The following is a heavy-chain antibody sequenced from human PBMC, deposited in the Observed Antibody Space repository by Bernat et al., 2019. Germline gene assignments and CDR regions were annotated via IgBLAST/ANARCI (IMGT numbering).Heavy chain of an antibody. CDR1: GFTFSNNA. CDR2: ISGSGGDT. Sequence: EVQLLESGGGLVQPGGSLRLSCAASGFTFSNNAMSWVRQAPGKGLEWVSAISGSGGDTYYADSVKGRFTISRDSSKNTLYLQMSSLRAEDTAIYYCAKAGATVVTPGCYWGQGTLVTVSS. J-gene: IGHJ4*02. CDR3: AKAGATVVTPGCY. D-gene: IGHD4-23*01. V-gene: IGHV3-23*01.